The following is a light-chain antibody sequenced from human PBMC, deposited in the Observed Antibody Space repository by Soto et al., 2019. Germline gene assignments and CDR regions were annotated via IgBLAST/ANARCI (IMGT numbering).Light chain of an antibody. CDR3: CSYAGGTSVV. CDR1: SSDVGSYNL. CDR2: EDI. V-gene: IGLV2-23*01. Sequence: QSVLTQPASVSGSPGQSITISCTGTSSDVGSYNLVSWYQQHPGKAPKFMIYEDIERPSGVSNRFSGSKSGNTASLTISGLQTEDEADYYCCSYAGGTSVVFGGGTKLTVL. J-gene: IGLJ2*01.